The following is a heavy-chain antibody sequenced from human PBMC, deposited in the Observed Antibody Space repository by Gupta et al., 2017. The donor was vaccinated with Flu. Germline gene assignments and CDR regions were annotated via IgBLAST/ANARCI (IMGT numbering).Heavy chain of an antibody. Sequence: EWFSSVSSSSNYIFYADSVKGRFTISRDNAKNSLYLQMNSLRAEDTAVYYCAREGYCSSTGCYTGGYWYFDLWDRGTLVTVSS. J-gene: IGHJ2*01. V-gene: IGHV3-21*01. CDR2: VSSSSNYI. CDR3: AREGYCSSTGCYTGGYWYFDL. D-gene: IGHD2-2*02.